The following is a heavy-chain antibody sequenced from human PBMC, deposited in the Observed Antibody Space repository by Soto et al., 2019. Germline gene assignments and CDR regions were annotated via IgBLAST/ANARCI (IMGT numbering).Heavy chain of an antibody. CDR3: ARDIVVVPAAPEDYYYYGMDV. V-gene: IGHV6-1*01. CDR1: GDSVSSNSAA. CDR2: TYYRSKWYN. Sequence: PSQTLSLTCAISGDSVSSNSAAWNWIRQSPSRGLEWLGRTYYRSKWYNDYAVSVKSRITINPDTSKNQFSLQLNSVTPEDTAVHYCARDIVVVPAAPEDYYYYGMDVWGQGTTVTVPS. J-gene: IGHJ6*02. D-gene: IGHD2-2*01.